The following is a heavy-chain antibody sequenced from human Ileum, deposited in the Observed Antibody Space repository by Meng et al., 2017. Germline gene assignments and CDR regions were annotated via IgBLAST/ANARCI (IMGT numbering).Heavy chain of an antibody. Sequence: GGSLRLSCAASGVTGVNFDDYGMSWVRQVPGKGLEWVSGISWNGDSIGYADSVKGRFTISRDNAKNSLYLQMNSLRAEDSALYYCARGQYCSRDGCYRPNHYFYYALDVWGQGTTVTVSS. D-gene: IGHD2-2*01. J-gene: IGHJ6*02. CDR3: ARGQYCSRDGCYRPNHYFYYALDV. CDR1: GVTGVNFDDYG. V-gene: IGHV3-20*04. CDR2: ISWNGDSI.